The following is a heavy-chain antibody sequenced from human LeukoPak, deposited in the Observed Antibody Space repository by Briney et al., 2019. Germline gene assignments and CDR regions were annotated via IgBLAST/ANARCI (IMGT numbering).Heavy chain of an antibody. V-gene: IGHV3-30*18. D-gene: IGHD3-22*01. CDR2: ISYDGSNK. J-gene: IGHJ4*02. Sequence: PGRSLRLSCAASGFTFSGYGMHWVRQAPGKGLEWVAVISYDGSNKYYGDSVKGRFTISRDNSKNTLYLQMNSLRVEDTAVYYCAKDPRLYDSSGYFPDWGQGTLVTVSS. CDR1: GFTFSGYG. CDR3: AKDPRLYDSSGYFPD.